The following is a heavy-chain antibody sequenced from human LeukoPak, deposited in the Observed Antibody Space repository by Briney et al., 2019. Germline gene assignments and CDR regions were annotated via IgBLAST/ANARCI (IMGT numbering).Heavy chain of an antibody. J-gene: IGHJ4*02. Sequence: SETLSLTCTVSGGSISSYYWSWIRQPPGKGLEWIGYIYYSGSTNYNPSLKSRVTISVDTSKNQFSLKLSSVTAADTAVYYCARVPIVVAEYYFDYWGQGTLVTVSS. D-gene: IGHD3-22*01. V-gene: IGHV4-59*08. CDR3: ARVPIVVAEYYFDY. CDR2: IYYSGST. CDR1: GGSISSYY.